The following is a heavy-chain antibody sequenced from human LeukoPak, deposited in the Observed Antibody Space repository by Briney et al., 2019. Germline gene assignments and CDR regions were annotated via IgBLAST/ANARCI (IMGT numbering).Heavy chain of an antibody. D-gene: IGHD5-24*01. V-gene: IGHV3-23*01. CDR2: ITDNGGDR. J-gene: IGHJ4*02. CDR3: ARDGSWGWAQYDY. CDR1: GFTFSSHG. Sequence: LGGSLRLSCAVSGFTFSSHGMGWVRQAPGKGLEWVAGITDNGGDRNYADSVKGRFTISRDNSKSTLDLQMNSLRAEDTALYYCARDGSWGWAQYDYWGQGILVTVSS.